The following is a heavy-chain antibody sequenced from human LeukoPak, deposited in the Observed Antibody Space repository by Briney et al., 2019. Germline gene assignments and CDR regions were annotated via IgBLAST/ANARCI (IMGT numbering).Heavy chain of an antibody. CDR2: TYYRSKWYN. D-gene: IGHD6-6*01. CDR1: GDSVSSNSAA. V-gene: IGHV6-1*01. Sequence: SQTLSLTCAISGDSVSSNSAAWNWIRQSPSRGLEWLGRTYYRSKWYNDYAVSVKSRITINPDTSKNQFSLQLNSVTPEDTAVYYCARASGRIAARPTVFQFWGQGTLVTVSS. J-gene: IGHJ4*02. CDR3: ARASGRIAARPTVFQF.